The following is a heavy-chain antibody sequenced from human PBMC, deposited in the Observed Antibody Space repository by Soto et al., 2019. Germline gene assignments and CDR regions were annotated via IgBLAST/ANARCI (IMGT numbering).Heavy chain of an antibody. V-gene: IGHV4-31*03. D-gene: IGHD2-2*01. CDR3: ARANSLSSYYYYGMDV. J-gene: IGHJ6*02. Sequence: SETLSLTYTVSGGSISSGGCHCSWIRQHPGKGLEWIGYIYLSGRTYYNPSLKSRVTISVDTSKNQFYLKLSSVTAADTAVYYCARANSLSSYYYYGMDVWGQGTTVTVSS. CDR1: GGSISSGGCH. CDR2: IYLSGRT.